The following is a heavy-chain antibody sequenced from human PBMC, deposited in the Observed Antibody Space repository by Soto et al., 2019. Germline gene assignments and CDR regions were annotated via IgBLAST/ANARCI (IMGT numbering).Heavy chain of an antibody. D-gene: IGHD1-1*01. J-gene: IGHJ3*01. CDR3: ATWHEREHAYDV. CDR1: GLTISGKKY. Sequence: DVPLVESGGGLIQPGESLRLSCAAFGLTISGKKYVAWVRQAPGKGLEWVSALYDVDGSFYADSVKGRFTTSSDSSKTTVYRQMNDLRPDDTAVYYCATWHEREHAYDVWGQGTTVTVSS. V-gene: IGHV3-53*01. CDR2: LYDVDGS.